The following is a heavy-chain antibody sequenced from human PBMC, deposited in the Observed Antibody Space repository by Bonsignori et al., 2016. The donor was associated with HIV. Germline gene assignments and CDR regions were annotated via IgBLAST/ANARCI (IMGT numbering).Heavy chain of an antibody. J-gene: IGHJ3*01. CDR3: TLGHYGL. Sequence: EVQLVESGGGLVQPGGSLRLSCAASGLSVTTAWMNWARQAPGEGLEWVANINQGGSEKAYVDSVRGRFTISKDSAKNSLYLYMNSLRADDTAVYYCTLGHYGLWGRGTVVTVSS. CDR2: INQGGSEK. CDR1: GLSVTTAW. V-gene: IGHV3-7*01. D-gene: IGHD4-17*01.